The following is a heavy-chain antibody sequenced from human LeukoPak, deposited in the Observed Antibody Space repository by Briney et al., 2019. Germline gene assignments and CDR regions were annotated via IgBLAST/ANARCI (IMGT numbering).Heavy chain of an antibody. Sequence: SETLSLTCTVSGGSISGYYWSWIRQPPGKGLEWIGYIYTSGSTNYNPSLKSRVTISVDTSKNQFSLKLSSVTAADTAVYYCARPYSSGWYGAFDIWGHGTMVTVSS. CDR1: GGSISGYY. CDR3: ARPYSSGWYGAFDI. CDR2: IYTSGST. D-gene: IGHD6-19*01. V-gene: IGHV4-4*09. J-gene: IGHJ3*02.